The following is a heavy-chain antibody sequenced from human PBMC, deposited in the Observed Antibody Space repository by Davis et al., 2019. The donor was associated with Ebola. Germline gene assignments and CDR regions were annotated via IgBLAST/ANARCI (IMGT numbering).Heavy chain of an antibody. Sequence: GESLKISCTVSGFTFSSNSMTWVRQAPGKGLEWVASISGSGSTTHYADSVKGRFTISRDNAKNSLYLQMNSLRAEDTAVYYCARWQWLVRTFDYWGQGTLVTVSS. CDR1: GFTFSSNS. CDR2: ISGSGSTT. D-gene: IGHD6-19*01. CDR3: ARWQWLVRTFDY. J-gene: IGHJ4*02. V-gene: IGHV3-21*01.